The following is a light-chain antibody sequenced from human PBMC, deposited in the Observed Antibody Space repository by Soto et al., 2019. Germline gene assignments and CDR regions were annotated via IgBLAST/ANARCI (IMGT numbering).Light chain of an antibody. CDR2: DAS. J-gene: IGKJ2*01. CDR3: QQRSSRPTMYT. V-gene: IGKV1-5*01. Sequence: DIPMTQSPSTLSASVGDRVTITCRASQSLDRWLAWYQQKPGRVPKVLIYDASKRATGIPARFSGSGSGTDFTLTISSLEPEDFAVYYCQQRSSRPTMYTFGQGTKVDIK. CDR1: QSLDRW.